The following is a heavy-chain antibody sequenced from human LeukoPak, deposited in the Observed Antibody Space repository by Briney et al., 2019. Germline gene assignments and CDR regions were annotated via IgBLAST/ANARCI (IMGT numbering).Heavy chain of an antibody. J-gene: IGHJ6*03. Sequence: EASVKVSCKASGYTFTGYYMHWVRQDPGQGLEWMGWINPNSGGTNYAQKLQGRVTMTTDTSTSTAYMELRSLRSDDTAVYYCARAPFVATRAMDVWGKGTTVTVSS. CDR1: GYTFTGYY. CDR2: INPNSGGT. CDR3: ARAPFVATRAMDV. D-gene: IGHD5-12*01. V-gene: IGHV1-2*02.